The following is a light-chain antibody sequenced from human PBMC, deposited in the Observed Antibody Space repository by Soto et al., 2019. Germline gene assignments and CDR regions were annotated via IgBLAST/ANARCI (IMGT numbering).Light chain of an antibody. CDR1: QSVRTS. V-gene: IGKV3-11*01. J-gene: IGKJ5*01. CDR3: MQGTHWPIT. Sequence: EVVLTQSPATLSLSPGERATLSCRASQSVRTSLAWYQHKPGQAPRLVIYDASLRANGVPARFSGSGSGTDFALKISRVEAEDVGVYYCMQGTHWPITFGQGTRLEIK. CDR2: DAS.